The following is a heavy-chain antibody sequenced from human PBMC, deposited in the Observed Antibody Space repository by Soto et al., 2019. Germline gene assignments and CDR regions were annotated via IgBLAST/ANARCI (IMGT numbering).Heavy chain of an antibody. V-gene: IGHV3-30*18. J-gene: IGHJ4*02. D-gene: IGHD6-19*01. CDR1: GFTFRSYG. CDR2: ISYDGSNK. CDR3: AKDYRGWYPYYFDY. Sequence: QVQLVESGGGVVQPGKSLRLSCAASGFTFRSYGMHWVRQAPGKGLEWVAVISYDGSNKYYTDSVKGRFTISRDNSKNTLYMQMNSLRAEDTAVYYCAKDYRGWYPYYFDYWGQGTLLTVSS.